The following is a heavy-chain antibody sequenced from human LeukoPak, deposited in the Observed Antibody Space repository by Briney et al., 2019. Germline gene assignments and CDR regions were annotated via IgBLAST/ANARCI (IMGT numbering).Heavy chain of an antibody. J-gene: IGHJ4*02. V-gene: IGHV4-34*01. Sequence: SETLSLTCAVYGGSFSGYYWSWIRQPPGKGLEWIGYIYHSGSTYYNPSLKSRVTISVDRSKNQFSLKLSSVTAADTAVYYCARGSAAILLDFDYWGQGTLVTVSS. D-gene: IGHD2-2*02. CDR3: ARGSAAILLDFDY. CDR1: GGSFSGYY. CDR2: IYHSGST.